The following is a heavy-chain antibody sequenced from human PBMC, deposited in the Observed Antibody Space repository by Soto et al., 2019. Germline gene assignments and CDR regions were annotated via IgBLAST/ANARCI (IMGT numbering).Heavy chain of an antibody. Sequence: EVQLVESGGGLVKPGGSLRLSCAASGFTFSSYSMNWVRQAPGKGLEWVSSISSSSSYIYYADSVKGRFTISRDNAKNSLYLQMNSLRAEDTAVYYCARDEKAIVATKPFDYWGQGTLVTVSS. CDR3: ARDEKAIVATKPFDY. D-gene: IGHD5-12*01. CDR2: ISSSSSYI. J-gene: IGHJ4*02. CDR1: GFTFSSYS. V-gene: IGHV3-21*01.